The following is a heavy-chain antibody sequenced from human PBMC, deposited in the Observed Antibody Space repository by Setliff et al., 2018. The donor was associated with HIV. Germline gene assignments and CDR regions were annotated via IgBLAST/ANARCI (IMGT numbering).Heavy chain of an antibody. CDR1: GYTFTSHA. CDR2: INTNTGTP. D-gene: IGHD3-10*01. CDR3: ARLRASYGSGLMDV. J-gene: IGHJ6*03. Sequence: ASVKVSCKASGYTFTSHAMSWVRQAPGQGLELMGWINTNTGTPTFAQCFRGRLVFSMDTAVSTAYLQISNLKAEDTAVYYCARLRASYGSGLMDVWGEGTTVTVSS. V-gene: IGHV7-4-1*02.